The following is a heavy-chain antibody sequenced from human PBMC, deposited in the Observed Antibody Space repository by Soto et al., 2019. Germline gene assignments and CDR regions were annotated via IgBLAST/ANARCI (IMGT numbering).Heavy chain of an antibody. D-gene: IGHD3-22*01. V-gene: IGHV3-30*18. Sequence: PGGSLRLSCAASGFTVSSYGMHWVRQAPGKGLEWVAVISYDGSNKYYADSVKGRFTISRDNSKNTLYLQMNSLRAEDTAVYYCAKDLRYDSSGYSNWGQGTLVTVSS. CDR2: ISYDGSNK. CDR1: GFTVSSYG. J-gene: IGHJ4*02. CDR3: AKDLRYDSSGYSN.